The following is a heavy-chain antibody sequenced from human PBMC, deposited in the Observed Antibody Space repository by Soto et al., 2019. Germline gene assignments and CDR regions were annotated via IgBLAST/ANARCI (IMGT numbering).Heavy chain of an antibody. CDR3: ARGGGYDSFDF. CDR2: VYYSGST. J-gene: IGHJ4*02. V-gene: IGHV4-30-4*01. Sequence: SETLSLTCTVSGDTMSSAGYYWSWIRQPPGKGLEWIGYVYYSGSTYYNPSLKSRVTISIDTSKNQYSLNVTSVTAADTAVYYCARGGGYDSFDFWGQGIQVTSPQ. D-gene: IGHD2-15*01. CDR1: GDTMSSAGYY.